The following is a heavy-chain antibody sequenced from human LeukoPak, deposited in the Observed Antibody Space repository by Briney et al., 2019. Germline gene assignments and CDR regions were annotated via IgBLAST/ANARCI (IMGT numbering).Heavy chain of an antibody. CDR3: ARGGGIYLFFSERGRRDP. Sequence: PSETLSLICAVNNGSFTGYYWTWIRQSPGKGLEWIGEISHSGTTNYHPSLKSRLTLSMDESKNHLSLTLTSVTAADTGVYFCARGGGIYLFFSERGRRDPGGQETRVPVPS. CDR2: ISHSGTT. D-gene: IGHD3-16*02. V-gene: IGHV4-34*01. CDR1: NGSFTGYY. J-gene: IGHJ5*02.